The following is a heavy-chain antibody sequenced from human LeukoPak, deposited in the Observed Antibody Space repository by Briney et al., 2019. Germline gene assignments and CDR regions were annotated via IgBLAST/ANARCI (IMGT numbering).Heavy chain of an antibody. CDR2: IYYSGST. CDR3: ARDDGGYDAFDI. V-gene: IGHV4-59*01. CDR1: GGSISSYY. J-gene: IGHJ3*02. D-gene: IGHD5-12*01. Sequence: PSETLSPTCTVSGGSISSYYWSWIRQPPGKGLEWIGYIYYSGSTNYNPSLKSRVTISVDTSKNQFSLKLSSVTAADTAVYYCARDDGGYDAFDIWGQGTMVTVSS.